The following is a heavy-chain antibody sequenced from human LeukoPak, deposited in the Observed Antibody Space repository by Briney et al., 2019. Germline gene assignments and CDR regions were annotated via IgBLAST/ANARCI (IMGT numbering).Heavy chain of an antibody. D-gene: IGHD5-18*01. CDR2: IIPILGIA. Sequence: ASVKVSCKASGGTFSSYAISWVRQAPGQGLEWMGRIIPILGIANYAQKFQGRVTITADKSTSTAYMELSSLRSEDTAVYYYARVTRDTAMLGGLFDYWGQGTLVTVSS. CDR1: GGTFSSYA. V-gene: IGHV1-69*04. J-gene: IGHJ4*02. CDR3: ARVTRDTAMLGGLFDY.